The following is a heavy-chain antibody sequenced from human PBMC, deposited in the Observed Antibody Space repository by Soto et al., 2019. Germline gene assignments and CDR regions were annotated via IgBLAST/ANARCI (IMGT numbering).Heavy chain of an antibody. V-gene: IGHV4-31*03. CDR3: ARVRDPYYYDSSGYYFDY. Sequence: QVQLQESVPGLVKPSQTLSLTCTVSGGSISSGGYYWSWIRQHPGKGLEWIGYIYYSGSTYYNPSLKSRVTISVDTSKNQFSLKLSSVTAADTAVYYCARVRDPYYYDSSGYYFDYWGQGTLVTVSS. D-gene: IGHD3-22*01. CDR1: GGSISSGGYY. J-gene: IGHJ4*02. CDR2: IYYSGST.